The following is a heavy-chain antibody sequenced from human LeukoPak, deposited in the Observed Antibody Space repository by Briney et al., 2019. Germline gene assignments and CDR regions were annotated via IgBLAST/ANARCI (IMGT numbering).Heavy chain of an antibody. CDR3: AKPRAGLGASDI. J-gene: IGHJ3*02. CDR2: IGGSGGNT. Sequence: PGGSLRLSCAASGFTFSSYAMNWVRQAPGKGLEWVSAIGGSGGNTNYADSVKGRFTISRDNSKSTLYLQMNSLRAEDTAVYYCAKPRAGLGASDIWGQGTMVTVSS. CDR1: GFTFSSYA. V-gene: IGHV3-23*01. D-gene: IGHD3-16*01.